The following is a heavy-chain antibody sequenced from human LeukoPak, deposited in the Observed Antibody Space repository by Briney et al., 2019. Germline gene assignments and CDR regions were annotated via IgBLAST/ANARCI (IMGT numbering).Heavy chain of an antibody. CDR1: GGTFSSYA. J-gene: IGHJ4*02. V-gene: IGHV1-69*13. Sequence: SVKVSCKASGGTFSSYAISWVRQAPGQGLEWMGGIIPIFGTANYAQKFRGRVTITADESTSTAYMELSSLRSEDTAVYYCARALPPRGSYYYDSSGLFDYWGQGTLVTVSS. CDR3: ARALPPRGSYYYDSSGLFDY. CDR2: IIPIFGTA. D-gene: IGHD3-22*01.